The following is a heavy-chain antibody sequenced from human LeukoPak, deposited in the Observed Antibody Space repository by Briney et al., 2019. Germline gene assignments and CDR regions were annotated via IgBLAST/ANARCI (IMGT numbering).Heavy chain of an antibody. CDR1: GYTFNTYG. CDR2: INTDTGNP. J-gene: IGHJ4*02. CDR3: ARQGPGYCSSTSCYGVDY. Sequence: ASVKVSCKASGYTFNTYGMNWVRQAPGQGLEWMGWINTDTGNPTYAQGFTGRFVFSLDTSVSTAYLQISSLKAEDTAVYYCARQGPGYCSSTSCYGVDYWGQGTLVTVSS. V-gene: IGHV7-4-1*02. D-gene: IGHD2-2*01.